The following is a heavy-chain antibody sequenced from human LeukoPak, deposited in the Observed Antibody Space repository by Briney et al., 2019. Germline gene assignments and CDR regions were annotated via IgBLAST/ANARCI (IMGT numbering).Heavy chain of an antibody. CDR1: GDSVSSKSAA. CDR3: ARSRAATFDY. D-gene: IGHD2-15*01. Sequence: SQTLSLTCAISGDSVSSKSAAWNWIRQSPSRGLGWVGRTYYRSKWSNDYAASVKGRITVNPDTSKNQFSLQLSSVTPEDTAVYYCARSRAATFDYWGQGTLVTVSS. J-gene: IGHJ4*02. V-gene: IGHV6-1*01. CDR2: TYYRSKWSN.